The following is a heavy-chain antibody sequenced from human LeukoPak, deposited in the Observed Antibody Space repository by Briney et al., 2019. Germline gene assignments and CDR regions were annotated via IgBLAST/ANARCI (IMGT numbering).Heavy chain of an antibody. CDR1: GYTFSNYG. CDR2: ITAYNGNR. D-gene: IGHD1-1*01. Sequence: ASVKVSCKTSGYTFSNYGISWVRQAPGQGLEWMGWITAYNGNRLYAQRFQGRITLATDTSTSTSYMELRSLEYDDTAIYYCARDNDKVVDHWGQGTLVTVSS. V-gene: IGHV1-18*01. J-gene: IGHJ4*01. CDR3: ARDNDKVVDH.